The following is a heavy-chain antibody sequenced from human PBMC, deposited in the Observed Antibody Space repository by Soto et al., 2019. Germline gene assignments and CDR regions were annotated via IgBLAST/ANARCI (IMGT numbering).Heavy chain of an antibody. CDR1: GYTFTSYY. CDR3: SSDFPPSSYHFDY. V-gene: IGHV1-46*01. J-gene: IGHJ4*02. CDR2: INPSGGST. Sequence: ASVKVSCKASGYTFTSYYMHWVRQAPGQGLEWMGIINPSGGSTSYAQKFQGRVTMTRDTSTSTVYMELSRLRSEDTAVDHCSSDFPPSSYHFDYWGQGTLGTVSS.